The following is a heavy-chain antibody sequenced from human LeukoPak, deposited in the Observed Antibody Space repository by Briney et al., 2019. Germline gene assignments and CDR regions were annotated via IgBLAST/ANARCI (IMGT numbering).Heavy chain of an antibody. V-gene: IGHV4-34*01. D-gene: IGHD2-15*01. CDR2: INHSGST. J-gene: IGHJ4*02. CDR3: ARDRPTGASRVFVVQ. CDR1: GGSFSGYY. Sequence: PSETLSLTCAVYGGSFSGYYWSWIRQPPGKGLEWIGEINHSGSTNYNPSLKSRVTISVDTSKNQFSLKLSSVTAADTAVYYCARDRPTGASRVFVVQWGQGTPVTVSS.